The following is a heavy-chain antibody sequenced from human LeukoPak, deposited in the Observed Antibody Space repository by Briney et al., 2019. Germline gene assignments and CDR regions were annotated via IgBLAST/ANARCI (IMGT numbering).Heavy chain of an antibody. CDR2: IKQDGSET. V-gene: IGHV3-7*01. CDR3: ARTYYDILTGYNPYFDY. CDR1: GFSFSNHW. J-gene: IGHJ4*02. D-gene: IGHD3-9*01. Sequence: PGGSLRLSCAASGFSFSNHWMTWVRQAPGKGLEWVANIKQDGSETYYVDSVKGRFTISRDNAKNSLYLQMNSLRAEDTAVYYCARTYYDILTGYNPYFDYWGQGTLVTVSS.